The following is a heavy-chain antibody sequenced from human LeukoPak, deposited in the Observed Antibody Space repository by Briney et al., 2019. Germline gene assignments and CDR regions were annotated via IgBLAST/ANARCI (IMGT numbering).Heavy chain of an antibody. J-gene: IGHJ5*02. Sequence: SETLSLTCTVSGGSISSSSYYWGWIRQPPGKGLEWIGSIYYSGSTYYNPSLKSRVTISVDTSKNQFSLKLSSVTAADTAVYYCATLKDAAAGTWYWFDPWGQGTLVTVSS. D-gene: IGHD6-13*01. V-gene: IGHV4-39*01. CDR1: GGSISSSSYY. CDR2: IYYSGST. CDR3: ATLKDAAAGTWYWFDP.